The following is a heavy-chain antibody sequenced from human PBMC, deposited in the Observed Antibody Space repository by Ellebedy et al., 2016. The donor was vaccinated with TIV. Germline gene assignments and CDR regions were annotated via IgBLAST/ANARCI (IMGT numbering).Heavy chain of an antibody. Sequence: SETLSLXXTVSGGSISSSSYYWGWIRQPPGKGLEWIGSIYYSGSTYYNPSLKSRVTISVDTSKNQFSLKLSSVTAADTAVYYCARQIHQLLVDPWGQGTLVTVSS. D-gene: IGHD2-2*01. CDR1: GGSISSSSYY. CDR2: IYYSGST. V-gene: IGHV4-39*07. J-gene: IGHJ5*02. CDR3: ARQIHQLLVDP.